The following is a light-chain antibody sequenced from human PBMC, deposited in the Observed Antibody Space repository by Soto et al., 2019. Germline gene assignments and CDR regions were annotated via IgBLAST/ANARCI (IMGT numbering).Light chain of an antibody. CDR3: SSFAGNNNLV. CDR1: SSDVGGYNY. J-gene: IGLJ2*01. V-gene: IGLV2-8*01. CDR2: EVS. Sequence: QSALTQPPSASGSPGQSVTISCTGTSSDVGGYNYVSWYQQHPGKAPKLMISEVSKRPSGVPDRFSGSKSGNTASLTVSGLQAEYEADYYFSSFAGNNNLVFGGGTQLTVL.